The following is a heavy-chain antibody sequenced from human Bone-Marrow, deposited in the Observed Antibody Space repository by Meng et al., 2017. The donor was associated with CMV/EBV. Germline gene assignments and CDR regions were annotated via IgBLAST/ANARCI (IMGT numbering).Heavy chain of an antibody. V-gene: IGHV3-30*04. J-gene: IGHJ4*02. Sequence: GGSLRLSCAVSGFTFSSYAMHWVCQAPGKGLEWVAVISYDGSNKYYAGSVKGRFTISRDNSKNTLYLQMNSLRAEDTAVYYCARGLLWGWEQLVGYYFDYWGQGTLVTVSS. CDR3: ARGLLWGWEQLVGYYFDY. CDR2: ISYDGSNK. D-gene: IGHD6-13*01. CDR1: GFTFSSYA.